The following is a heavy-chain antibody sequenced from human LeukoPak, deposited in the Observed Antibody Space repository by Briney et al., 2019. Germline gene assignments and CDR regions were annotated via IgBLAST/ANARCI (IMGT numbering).Heavy chain of an antibody. Sequence: ASETLSLTCTVSGGSISPYYWGWIRQPPGKGLEWIGYIYSSGSTNYNPSLKSRVTISVDTTKNQFSLNLNSVTAADTAMYYCARISDWNDFDYWGQGIQVTVSS. V-gene: IGHV4-59*01. CDR3: ARISDWNDFDY. D-gene: IGHD1-1*01. CDR1: GGSISPYY. J-gene: IGHJ4*02. CDR2: IYSSGST.